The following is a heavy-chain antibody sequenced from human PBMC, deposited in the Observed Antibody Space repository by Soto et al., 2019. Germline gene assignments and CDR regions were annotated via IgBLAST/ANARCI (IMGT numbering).Heavy chain of an antibody. Sequence: ASVKVSCKVSGYTFTGYYMHWVRQAPGQGLEWMGWINPNSGGTNYAQKFQGRVTMTRDMSISTAYMELSRLRSDDTAVYYGARDGRYPWGGGYGDSRRGKNAFDIWGQGTMVTVS. V-gene: IGHV1-2*02. CDR1: GYTFTGYY. D-gene: IGHD4-17*01. J-gene: IGHJ3*02. CDR3: ARDGRYPWGGGYGDSRRGKNAFDI. CDR2: INPNSGGT.